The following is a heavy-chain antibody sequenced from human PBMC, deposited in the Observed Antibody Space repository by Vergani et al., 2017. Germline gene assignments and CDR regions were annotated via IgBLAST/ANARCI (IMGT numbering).Heavy chain of an antibody. CDR3: APSGGYCTDGVCEKYNWFDP. CDR1: GFTFSDYY. Sequence: QVQLVESGGGLVKPGGSLRLSCAASGFTFSDYYMSWIRQAPGKGLEWVAVISYDGSNKYYADSVKGRFTISRDNSKNTLYLQMNSLRAEDTAVYYCAPSGGYCTDGVCEKYNWFDPWGQGTLVTVSS. CDR2: ISYDGSNK. J-gene: IGHJ5*02. D-gene: IGHD2-8*01. V-gene: IGHV3-30*03.